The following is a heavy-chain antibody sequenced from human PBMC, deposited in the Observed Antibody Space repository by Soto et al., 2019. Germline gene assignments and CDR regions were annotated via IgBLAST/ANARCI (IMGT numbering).Heavy chain of an antibody. D-gene: IGHD4-17*01. CDR1: GGSISGGGYY. CDR3: ARDRVTTAYYYGMDV. CDR2: IYYSGST. J-gene: IGHJ6*02. Sequence: QVQLQESGPGLVKPSQTLSLTCTVSGGSISGGGYYWSWIRQHPGKGLEWIGYIYYSGSTYYYPSLKSRVTISVDTSKNQFSLKLSSVTAADTAVYYCARDRVTTAYYYGMDVWGQGTTVTVSS. V-gene: IGHV4-31*03.